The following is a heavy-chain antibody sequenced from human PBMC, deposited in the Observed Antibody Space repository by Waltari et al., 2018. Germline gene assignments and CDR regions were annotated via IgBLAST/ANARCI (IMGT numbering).Heavy chain of an antibody. Sequence: EVQLVESGGDLVQPGRSLRLSCAASGCNFNDHAMHWVRQAPGKGLELVSSISWNSNNIVYADSVQGRFTTSRDSAKSSLYLEMNNLRPEDTALYFCAKDRVRSPGYYGMDVWGQGTTVTVSS. J-gene: IGHJ6*02. CDR3: AKDRVRSPGYYGMDV. CDR2: ISWNSNNI. V-gene: IGHV3-9*01. CDR1: GCNFNDHA.